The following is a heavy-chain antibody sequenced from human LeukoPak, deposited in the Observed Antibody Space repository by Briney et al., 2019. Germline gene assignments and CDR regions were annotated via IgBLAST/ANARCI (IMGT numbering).Heavy chain of an antibody. D-gene: IGHD6-13*01. CDR2: ISGSGGST. CDR3: AKDISYSSSGYRVDY. V-gene: IGHV3-23*01. Sequence: GGSLRLSCAASGFTFSSYAMSWVRQAPGKGLEWVSAISGSGGSTYYADSVKGRFTISRDNSKNTLYLQMNSLRAEDTAVYYCAKDISYSSSGYRVDYWGKGTLVTASS. CDR1: GFTFSSYA. J-gene: IGHJ4*02.